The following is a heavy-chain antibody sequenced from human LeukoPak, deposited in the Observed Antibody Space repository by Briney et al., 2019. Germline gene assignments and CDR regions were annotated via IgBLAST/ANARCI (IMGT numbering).Heavy chain of an antibody. CDR3: ARAPMGSVDY. Sequence: GGSLRLSCAASGFIFSSYSMXWVXXXPXXXXEWVSYISSSSSTIYYADSVKGRFTISRDNAKNSLYLQMNSLRAEDTAVYYCARAPMGSVDYWGQGTLVTVSS. D-gene: IGHD2-8*01. J-gene: IGHJ4*02. CDR2: ISSSSSTI. CDR1: GFIFSSYS. V-gene: IGHV3-48*01.